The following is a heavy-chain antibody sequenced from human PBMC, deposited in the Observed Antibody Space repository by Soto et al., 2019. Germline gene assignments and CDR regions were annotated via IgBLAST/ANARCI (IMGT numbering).Heavy chain of an antibody. CDR1: GFTFSSYG. J-gene: IGHJ4*02. CDR2: ISYDGSNK. V-gene: IGHV3-30*18. CDR3: AKDHPPYGSGSYFDY. Sequence: QVQLVESGGGVVQPGRSLRLSCAASGFTFSSYGMHWVRQAPGKGLEWVAVISYDGSNKYYADSVKGRFTISRDNSKNTLYLQMNSLRAEDTAVYYCAKDHPPYGSGSYFDYWGQGTLVTVSS. D-gene: IGHD3-10*01.